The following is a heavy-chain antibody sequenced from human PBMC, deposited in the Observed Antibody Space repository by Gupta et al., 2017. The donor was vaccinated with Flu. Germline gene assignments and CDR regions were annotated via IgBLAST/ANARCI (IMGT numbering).Heavy chain of an antibody. J-gene: IGHJ4*02. V-gene: IGHV4-59*08. D-gene: IGHD3-10*01. Sequence: SMSNVYWGWILQPPGRGLEWIGQQSHTGSATYTPSLNSRVTMSGNTSRNRFFLRLKSGETADTAVYYCERHAGEGFVPFDYWDRGTLVTVSS. CDR2: QSHTGSA. CDR1: SMSNVY. CDR3: ERHAGEGFVPFDY.